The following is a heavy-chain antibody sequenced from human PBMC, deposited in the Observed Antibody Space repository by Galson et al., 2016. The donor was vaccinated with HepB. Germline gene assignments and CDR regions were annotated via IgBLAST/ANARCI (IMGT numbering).Heavy chain of an antibody. CDR3: ARGLVGSGMDV. J-gene: IGHJ6*02. CDR1: GFAFSAFG. Sequence: SLRLSCAASGFAFSAFGMHWVRQAPGKGLEWVADIWHDGWTKHYADSVKGRFTMYRDDARNSLYLQMSSLRVEDTALYQCARGLVGSGMDVWGQGTTVTVSS. V-gene: IGHV3-33*01. CDR2: IWHDGWTK. D-gene: IGHD3-10*01.